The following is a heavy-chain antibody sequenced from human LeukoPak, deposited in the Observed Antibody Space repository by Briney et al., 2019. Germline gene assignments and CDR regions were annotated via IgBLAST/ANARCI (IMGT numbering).Heavy chain of an antibody. CDR1: GFTFSSYR. CDR3: ARDQVVRGVIITYYYYGMDV. Sequence: PGGSLRLSCSASGFTFSSYRMNWVPQAPGKALEWVSSISSSSSYIYYADSVKGRFTISRDDAKNSLYLQMNSLRAEDTAVYYCARDQVVRGVIITYYYYGMDVWGQGTTVTVSS. D-gene: IGHD3-10*01. V-gene: IGHV3-21*01. CDR2: ISSSSSYI. J-gene: IGHJ6*02.